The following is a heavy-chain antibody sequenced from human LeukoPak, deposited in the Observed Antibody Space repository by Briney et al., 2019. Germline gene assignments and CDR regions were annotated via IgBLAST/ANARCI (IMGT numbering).Heavy chain of an antibody. D-gene: IGHD6-13*01. CDR3: AREAAAAGTQWFDP. J-gene: IGHJ5*02. V-gene: IGHV1-69*06. CDR2: IIPIFGTA. CDR1: GGTFSSYA. Sequence: ASVKVSCKASGGTFSSYAIRWVRQAPGQGLEWMGGIIPIFGTANYAQKFQGRVTITADKSTSTAYMELSSLRSEDTAVYYCAREAAAAGTQWFDPWGQGTLVTVSS.